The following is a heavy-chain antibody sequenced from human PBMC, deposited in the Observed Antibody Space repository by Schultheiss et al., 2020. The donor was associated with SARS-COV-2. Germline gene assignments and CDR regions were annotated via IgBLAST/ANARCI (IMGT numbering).Heavy chain of an antibody. Sequence: GGSLRLSCAASGFTFSSYAMSWVRQAPGKGLEWVSAISGSGVSTYYADSVKGRFTISRDNSKNTLYLQMNSLRAEDTAVYYCARDKCSGGSCYGGGMDVWGQGTTVTVSS. CDR1: GFTFSSYA. J-gene: IGHJ6*02. CDR3: ARDKCSGGSCYGGGMDV. V-gene: IGHV3-23*01. CDR2: ISGSGVST. D-gene: IGHD2-15*01.